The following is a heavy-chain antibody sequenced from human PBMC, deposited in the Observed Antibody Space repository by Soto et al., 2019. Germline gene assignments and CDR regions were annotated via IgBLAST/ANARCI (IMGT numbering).Heavy chain of an antibody. J-gene: IGHJ5*02. CDR2: LSGSGGGT. V-gene: IGHV3-23*01. D-gene: IGHD3-9*01. CDR3: AKEERYFDWLPPSDP. Sequence: GGSLRLSCAASGFTFRNYDLHWVRQAPGKGLEWVSFLSGSGGGTYYADSVKGRFTISRDNSKNTLYLQMNSLRAEDTAVYYCAKEERYFDWLPPSDPWGQGTLVTVSS. CDR1: GFTFRNYD.